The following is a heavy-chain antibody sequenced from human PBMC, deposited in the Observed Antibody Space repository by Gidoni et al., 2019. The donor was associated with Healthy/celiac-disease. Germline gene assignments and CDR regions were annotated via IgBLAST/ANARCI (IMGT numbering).Heavy chain of an antibody. Sequence: EVQLVETGGGLIQPGGSLRLSCAASGFTVSSNYMSWVRQAPGKGLEWVSVIYSGGSTYYADSVKGRFTISRDNSKNTLYLQMNSLRAEDTAVYYCARDLRALGFRYFDYWGQGTLVTVSS. V-gene: IGHV3-53*02. CDR2: IYSGGST. J-gene: IGHJ4*02. CDR3: ARDLRALGFRYFDY. CDR1: GFTVSSNY. D-gene: IGHD3-10*01.